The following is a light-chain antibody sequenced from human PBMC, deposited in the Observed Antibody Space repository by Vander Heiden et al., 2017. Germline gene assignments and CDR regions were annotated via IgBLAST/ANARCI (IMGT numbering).Light chain of an antibody. Sequence: DIQMTQSPSSLSASVGDRVTITCRASQGIRNDLGWYQQKPGKAPKRLIYAASSLQSGVPSRFSGSGSGPEFPLTLLSLQPPYFTPSSFLLHNRYPYTFGQGTKLEIK. CDR1: QGIRND. CDR2: AAS. V-gene: IGKV1-17*01. J-gene: IGKJ2*01. CDR3: LLHNRYPYT.